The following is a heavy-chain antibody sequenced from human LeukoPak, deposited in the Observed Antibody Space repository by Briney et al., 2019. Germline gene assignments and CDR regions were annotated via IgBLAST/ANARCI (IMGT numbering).Heavy chain of an antibody. CDR1: GGSMSGSSDY. CDR2: IYYSGST. Sequence: ASETLSLTCTVSGGSMSGSSDYWSWIRQPPGKGLEWIGYIYYSGSTNYNPSLKSRVTISVDTSKNQFSLKLSSVTAADTAVYSCARGHSSGWYSFDYWGQGALVTVSS. V-gene: IGHV4-61*01. D-gene: IGHD6-19*01. J-gene: IGHJ4*02. CDR3: ARGHSSGWYSFDY.